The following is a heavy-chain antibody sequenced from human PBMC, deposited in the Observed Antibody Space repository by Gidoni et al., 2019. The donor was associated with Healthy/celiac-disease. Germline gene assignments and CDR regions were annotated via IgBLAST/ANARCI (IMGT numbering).Heavy chain of an antibody. D-gene: IGHD2-15*01. CDR1: GGSLCSSNW. Sequence: QVQLQESGSRLVKLSGTLSLTCAASGGSLCSSNWRSLVRQPPGTGQEWIGEIYHSGSTNYNPSLKSRVTISVDKSKNQFSLKLSSVTAADTAVYYCARELGYCSGGSCYYYMDVWGKGTTVTVSS. J-gene: IGHJ6*03. CDR3: ARELGYCSGGSCYYYMDV. V-gene: IGHV4-4*02. CDR2: IYHSGST.